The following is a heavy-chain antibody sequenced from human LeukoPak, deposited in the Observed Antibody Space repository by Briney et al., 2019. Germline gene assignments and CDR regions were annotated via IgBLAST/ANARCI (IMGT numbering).Heavy chain of an antibody. CDR2: ISGSGGST. CDR3: AKTRYRGSSSGNFDY. CDR1: GFTFSSYA. V-gene: IGHV3-23*01. J-gene: IGHJ4*02. D-gene: IGHD6-13*01. Sequence: PGGSLRLSCAASGFTFSSYAMSLVRQAPGKGLEWVSAISGSGGSTYYADSVKGRFTISRDNSKNTLYLQMNSLRAEDTAVYYCAKTRYRGSSSGNFDYWGQGTLVTVSS.